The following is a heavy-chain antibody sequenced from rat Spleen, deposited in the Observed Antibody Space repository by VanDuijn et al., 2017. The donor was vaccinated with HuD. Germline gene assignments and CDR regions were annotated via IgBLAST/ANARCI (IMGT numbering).Heavy chain of an antibody. J-gene: IGHJ4*01. V-gene: IGHV5-20*01. Sequence: EVQLVESGGGLVQPGRSLKLSCAASGFTFSDYYTAWVRQAPTKGLEWVASISYDGGSTYYRDSVKGRFTISRDNAKSSLYLQMDSLRSEDTATYYCTTDPTTVAYYYVMDAWGQGASVTVSS. CDR2: ISYDGGST. CDR3: TTDPTTVAYYYVMDA. CDR1: GFTFSDYY. D-gene: IGHD1-1*01.